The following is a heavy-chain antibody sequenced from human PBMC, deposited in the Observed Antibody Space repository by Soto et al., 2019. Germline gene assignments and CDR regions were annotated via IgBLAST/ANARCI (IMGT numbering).Heavy chain of an antibody. V-gene: IGHV1-18*01. CDR1: SYTFTSYG. D-gene: IGHD3-10*01. Sequence: QVQLVQSGAEVKKPGASVKVSCKASSYTFTSYGISWVRQAPGQGHEWMGWISTYNGNTKYAQKLQGRVTMTTDTYTSTAYMELRSLRSDDTAVFYCAREMVRGVGSDYWGQGTLVTVSS. CDR2: ISTYNGNT. J-gene: IGHJ4*02. CDR3: AREMVRGVGSDY.